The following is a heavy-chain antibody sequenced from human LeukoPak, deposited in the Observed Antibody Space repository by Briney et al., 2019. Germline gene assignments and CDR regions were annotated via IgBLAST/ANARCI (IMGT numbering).Heavy chain of an antibody. D-gene: IGHD3-22*01. J-gene: IGHJ4*02. CDR1: GNTFTSYG. Sequence: ASVTVSCKASGNTFTSYGISWVRQAPGQGLEGMGWIRAYSGSTNSAQKFQDRVTMTTDRSTSTTYMELRSLTSDDTAVYYCARDKKYESSGCDYWGQGTLVTVSS. CDR2: IRAYSGST. CDR3: ARDKKYESSGCDY. V-gene: IGHV1-18*01.